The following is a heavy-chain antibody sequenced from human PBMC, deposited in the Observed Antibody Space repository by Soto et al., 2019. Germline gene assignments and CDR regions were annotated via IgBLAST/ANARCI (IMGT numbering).Heavy chain of an antibody. Sequence: VQLVESGGGVVQPGRSLRLSCAASGFTFSDYAMHWVRQAPGKGLEWVAVVSHDGRNTHYADSVKGRFTISRDSSKNTVSLEMPTLRGEDTAVYYCAKGGRQWLVTSDFNYWGQGALGTVSS. CDR1: GFTFSDYA. CDR3: AKGGRQWLVTSDFNY. V-gene: IGHV3-30*18. J-gene: IGHJ4*02. CDR2: VSHDGRNT. D-gene: IGHD6-19*01.